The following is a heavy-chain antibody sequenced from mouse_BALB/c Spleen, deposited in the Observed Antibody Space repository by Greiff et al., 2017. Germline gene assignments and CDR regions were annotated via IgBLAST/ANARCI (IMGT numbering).Heavy chain of an antibody. D-gene: IGHD2-1*01. CDR1: GFSLTSYG. V-gene: IGHV2-2*02. CDR3: ARNYEGGNYGYAMDY. J-gene: IGHJ4*01. Sequence: VQGVESGPGLVQPSQSLSITCTVSGFSLTSYGVHWVRQSPGKGLEWLGVIWSGGSTDYNAAFISRLSISKDNSKSQVFFKMNSLQANDTAIYYCARNYEGGNYGYAMDYWGQGTSVTVSS. CDR2: IWSGGST.